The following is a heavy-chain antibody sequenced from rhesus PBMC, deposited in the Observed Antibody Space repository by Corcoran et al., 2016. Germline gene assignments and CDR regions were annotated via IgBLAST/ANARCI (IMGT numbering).Heavy chain of an antibody. CDR1: GYTFTDHY. J-gene: IGHJ5-1*01. V-gene: IGHV1-111*02. CDR2: VDPEDGEA. CDR3: ANNRFDV. Sequence: EVQLVQSGAEVKKPGASVKISCTASGYTFTDHYLHGVRQAPGKGLEWMGGVDPEDGEADDEQKFQERVTITADMSTDTAYRELSSRRSEDTAGYYCANNRFDVWGPGVLVTVSS.